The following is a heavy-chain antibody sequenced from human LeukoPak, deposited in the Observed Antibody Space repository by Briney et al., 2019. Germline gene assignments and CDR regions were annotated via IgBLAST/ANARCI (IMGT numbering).Heavy chain of an antibody. V-gene: IGHV1-8*01. CDR3: ARGGGRIAAAGTDWFDP. D-gene: IGHD6-13*01. Sequence: ASVKVSCKASGYSFFSSDINWLRQATGQGLGWMGWMNPNSSNTGYAQKFQGRVTITRNTSISSAYMELSSLRSEDTAVYYCARGGGRIAAAGTDWFDPWGQGPLVTVSS. CDR1: GYSFFSSD. CDR2: MNPNSSNT. J-gene: IGHJ5*02.